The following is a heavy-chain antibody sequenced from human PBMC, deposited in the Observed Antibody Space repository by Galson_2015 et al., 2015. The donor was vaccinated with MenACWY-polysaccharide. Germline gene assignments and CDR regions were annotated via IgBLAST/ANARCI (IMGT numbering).Heavy chain of an antibody. J-gene: IGHJ4*02. CDR3: ARVGYSGYDSRFEH. V-gene: IGHV4-4*07. CDR1: RGSIRSYY. Sequence: TLSLTCNVSRGSIRSYYWSWIRQPAGKGLEWIGHISTSGSTVYNPSLKSRVTLSLDISNNQLSLKLTSVTAADTAVYYCARVGYSGYDSRFEHWGQGTLVAVSS. D-gene: IGHD5-12*01. CDR2: ISTSGST.